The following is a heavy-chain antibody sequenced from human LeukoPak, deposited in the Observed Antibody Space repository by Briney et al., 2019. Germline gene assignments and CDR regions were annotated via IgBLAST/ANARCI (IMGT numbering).Heavy chain of an antibody. Sequence: SETLSLTCTVSGGSISSGDYYWSWIRQPPGKGLEWIGSIYYSGSTYYNASLKSRITISVDTSKNQFSLKLSSVTAADTAVYYCARGRRFLEWLGKSVNHYFDYWGQGTLVTVSS. V-gene: IGHV4-30-4*01. D-gene: IGHD3-3*01. J-gene: IGHJ4*02. CDR2: IYYSGST. CDR3: ARGRRFLEWLGKSVNHYFDY. CDR1: GGSISSGDYY.